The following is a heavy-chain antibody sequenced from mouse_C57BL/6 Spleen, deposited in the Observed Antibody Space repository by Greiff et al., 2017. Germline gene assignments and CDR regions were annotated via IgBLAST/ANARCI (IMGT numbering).Heavy chain of an antibody. CDR3: AGKTTVANFDV. CDR2: INYDGSST. CDR1: GFTFSDYY. J-gene: IGHJ1*03. Sequence: EVKLVESEGGLVQPGSSMKLSCTASGFTFSDYYMAWVRQVPEKGLEWVANINYDGSSTYYLDSLKSRFIISRDNAKNILYLQMSSLKSEDTATYYCAGKTTVANFDVWGTGTTVTVSS. V-gene: IGHV5-16*01. D-gene: IGHD1-1*01.